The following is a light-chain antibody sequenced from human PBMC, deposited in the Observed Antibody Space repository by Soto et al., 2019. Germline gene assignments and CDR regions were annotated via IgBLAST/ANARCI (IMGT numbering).Light chain of an antibody. J-gene: IGKJ1*01. CDR3: QQTYSSPQT. Sequence: DIQITQSRSSLSASVGDRVTITCRASQSISTYLNWYQQKPGKAPKLLIYAASSLQTGVPSRFSGSGSEPDFTLTINTLQPEDFATYYCQQTYSSPQTYGQGTKVEI. CDR2: AAS. V-gene: IGKV1-39*01. CDR1: QSISTY.